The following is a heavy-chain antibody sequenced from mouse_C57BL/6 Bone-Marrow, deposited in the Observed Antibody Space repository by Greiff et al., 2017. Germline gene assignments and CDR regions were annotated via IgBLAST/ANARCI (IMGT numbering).Heavy chain of an antibody. V-gene: IGHV1-81*01. CDR1: GYTFTSSG. Sequence: VKLQQSGAELARPGASVKLSCKASGYTFTSSGISWVKQRTGQGLEWIGEICPRSGTTYYNEKFKGKATLTADKSSSTAYMELRSLTAEDSAVYFFAREGRNYYGSSYPLAYWGQGTLVTVSA. CDR3: AREGRNYYGSSYPLAY. CDR2: ICPRSGTT. D-gene: IGHD1-1*01. J-gene: IGHJ3*01.